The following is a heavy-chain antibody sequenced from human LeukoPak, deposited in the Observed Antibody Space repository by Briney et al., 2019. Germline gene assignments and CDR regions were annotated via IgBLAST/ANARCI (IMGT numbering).Heavy chain of an antibody. CDR3: ARSKRGYSYGYQTVFDY. CDR1: GGSISSYY. V-gene: IGHV4-59*01. Sequence: PSETLSLTCTVSGGSISSYYWSWIRQPPGKGLEWIGYIYYSGSTNYNPSLKSRVTISVDTSKNQFSLKLSSVTAADTAVYYCARSKRGYSYGYQTVFDYWGQGTLVTVSS. D-gene: IGHD5-18*01. CDR2: IYYSGST. J-gene: IGHJ4*02.